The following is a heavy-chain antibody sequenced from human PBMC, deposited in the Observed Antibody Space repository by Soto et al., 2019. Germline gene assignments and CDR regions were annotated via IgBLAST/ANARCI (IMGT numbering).Heavy chain of an antibody. J-gene: IGHJ3*02. Sequence: ASVKVSCKASGFTFTSSAMQWVRQARGQRLEWIGWIVVGSGNTNYAQKFQERVTITRDMSTSTAYMELSSLRSEDTAVYYCAAEIVATSYDAFDIWGQGTMVTVSS. D-gene: IGHD5-12*01. V-gene: IGHV1-58*02. CDR2: IVVGSGNT. CDR1: GFTFTSSA. CDR3: AAEIVATSYDAFDI.